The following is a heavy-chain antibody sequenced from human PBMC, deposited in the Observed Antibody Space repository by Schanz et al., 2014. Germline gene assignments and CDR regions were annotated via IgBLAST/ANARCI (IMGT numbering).Heavy chain of an antibody. CDR3: GRHALSLHDAFPILSWTGPGTSEDYF. CDR2: ISVSHCHT. J-gene: IGHJ1*01. Sequence: TVSCKASGYTFNNHGISWVRQAPGQGLEWMGWISVSHCHTNYAEKVHGRVTMTTDTSTFTVYMYLCCFKAADTAVYYRGRHALSLHDAFPILSWTGPGTSEDYF. D-gene: IGHD3-3*01. V-gene: IGHV1-18*01. CDR1: GYTFNNHG.